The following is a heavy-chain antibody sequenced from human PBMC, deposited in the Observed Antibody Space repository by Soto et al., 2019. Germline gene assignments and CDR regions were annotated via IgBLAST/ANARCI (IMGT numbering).Heavy chain of an antibody. CDR3: ARSLGGGNY. CDR2: INPSGGNT. CDR1: GYTLTSYY. V-gene: IGHV1-46*01. Sequence: QVQLVQSGAEVKKPGASVKVSCKASGYTLTSYYIHWVRQAPGQGLEWMGIINPSGGNTSYAQKFQGRVTMTRDTSTSSVYMELSSLRSEDTAVYYCARSLGGGNYWGQGTLVTVSS. D-gene: IGHD3-16*01. J-gene: IGHJ4*02.